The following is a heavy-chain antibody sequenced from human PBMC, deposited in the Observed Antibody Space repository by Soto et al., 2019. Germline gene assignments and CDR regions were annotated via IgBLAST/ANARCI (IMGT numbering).Heavy chain of an antibody. CDR2: INAYNGNT. Sequence: ASVKVSCKASGYTFTSYGISWVRQAPGQGLEWMGWINAYNGNTNYAQKLQGRVTMTTDTSTSTAYMELRSLRSDDTAVYYCARSSPIIAAAGNYYYYGMDVWGQGTTVTVSS. V-gene: IGHV1-18*01. J-gene: IGHJ6*02. CDR1: GYTFTSYG. CDR3: ARSSPIIAAAGNYYYYGMDV. D-gene: IGHD6-13*01.